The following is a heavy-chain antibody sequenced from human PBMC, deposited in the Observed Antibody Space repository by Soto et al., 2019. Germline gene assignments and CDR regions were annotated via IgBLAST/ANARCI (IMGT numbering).Heavy chain of an antibody. J-gene: IGHJ6*03. Sequence: SETLSLTCTVSGGSISSYYWSWIRQPPGNGLEWIGYIYYSGSTNYNPSLKSRVTISVDTSKNQFSLKLSSVTAADTAVYYCASTPIYSGYFPHYYYYMDVWGKGTTVTVS. CDR1: GGSISSYY. V-gene: IGHV4-59*01. D-gene: IGHD5-12*01. CDR2: IYYSGST. CDR3: ASTPIYSGYFPHYYYYMDV.